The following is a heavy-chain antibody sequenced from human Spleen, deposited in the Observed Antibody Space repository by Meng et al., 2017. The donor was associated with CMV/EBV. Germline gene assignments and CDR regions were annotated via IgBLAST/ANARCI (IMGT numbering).Heavy chain of an antibody. D-gene: IGHD3-10*01. Sequence: GGSLRLSCKGSGYSFTNYWSGWVRQMPGKGLEWVGIIYPGDSDTRYSPSFEGQVTISVDMSINTAYLQWGSLKASDTAIYYCARLFGSGSYADHWGQGTRVTVSS. V-gene: IGHV5-51*01. CDR1: GYSFTNYW. J-gene: IGHJ5*02. CDR2: IYPGDSDT. CDR3: ARLFGSGSYADH.